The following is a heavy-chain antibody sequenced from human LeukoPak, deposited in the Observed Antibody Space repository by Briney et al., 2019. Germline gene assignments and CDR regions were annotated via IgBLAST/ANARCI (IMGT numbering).Heavy chain of an antibody. CDR1: GFTFSSYG. CDR2: IRYDGSNK. D-gene: IGHD3-10*01. CDR3: AKDYTMVRAVITRY. Sequence: GGSLRLSCAASGFTFSSYGMHWVRQAPGKGLEWVAFIRYDGSNKYYADSVKGRFTISRDNSKDTLYLQMNSLRAEDTAVYYCAKDYTMVRAVITRYWGQGTLVTVSS. J-gene: IGHJ4*02. V-gene: IGHV3-30*02.